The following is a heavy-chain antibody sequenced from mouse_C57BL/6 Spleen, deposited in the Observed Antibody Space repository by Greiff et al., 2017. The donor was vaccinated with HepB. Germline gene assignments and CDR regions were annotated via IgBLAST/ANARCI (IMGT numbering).Heavy chain of an antibody. CDR2: IYPSDSET. CDR3: ARGDHYDIYD. CDR1: GYTFTSYW. J-gene: IGHJ4*01. D-gene: IGHD3-3*01. Sequence: QVQLQQPGAELVRPGSSVKLSCKASGYTFTSYWMDWVKQRPGQGLEWIGNIYPSDSETHYNQKFKDKATLTVDKSSSTAYMQLSSLTSEDSAVYYGARGDHYDIYDWGKGITVT. V-gene: IGHV1-61*01.